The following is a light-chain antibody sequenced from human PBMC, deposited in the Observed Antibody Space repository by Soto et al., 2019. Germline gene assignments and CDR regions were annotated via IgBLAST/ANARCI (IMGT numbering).Light chain of an antibody. CDR1: SSDLGGYNY. CDR3: SSYTSSRTRI. Sequence: QSVLTQPASVSGSPGQSITISCTGTSSDLGGYNYVSWYQQHPGKAPKLMISEVSNRPSGVSNRFSGSKSGNTASLTISGLQAEDEADYYCSSYTSSRTRIFGTGTKLTVL. CDR2: EVS. J-gene: IGLJ1*01. V-gene: IGLV2-14*01.